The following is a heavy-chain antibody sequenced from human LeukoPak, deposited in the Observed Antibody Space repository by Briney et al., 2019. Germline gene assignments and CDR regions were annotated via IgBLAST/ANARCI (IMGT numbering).Heavy chain of an antibody. Sequence: SETLSLTCAVSGGSINTNNWWSWVRRPPGKGLEWIGEIYHTGGTNYNPSLKSRVTISGDKSKNQFSLRLSSVTAADTAVYFCASRWVSTGEPYWGQGTLVTVSS. CDR2: IYHTGGT. J-gene: IGHJ4*02. CDR1: GGSINTNNW. CDR3: ASRWVSTGEPY. D-gene: IGHD3-10*01. V-gene: IGHV4-4*02.